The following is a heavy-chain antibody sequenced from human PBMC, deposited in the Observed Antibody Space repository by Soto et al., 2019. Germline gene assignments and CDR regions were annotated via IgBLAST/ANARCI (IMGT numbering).Heavy chain of an antibody. J-gene: IGHJ4*02. Sequence: ASVKVSCKASGYTFTSYDINWVRQATGQGLEWMGWMNPNSGNTGHAQKFQGRVTMTRNTSISTVYMELSSLRSEDTAVYYCVNRRAVSGNNYFVNWGQGTLVTVSS. D-gene: IGHD6-19*01. CDR3: VNRRAVSGNNYFVN. CDR1: GYTFTSYD. V-gene: IGHV1-8*02. CDR2: MNPNSGNT.